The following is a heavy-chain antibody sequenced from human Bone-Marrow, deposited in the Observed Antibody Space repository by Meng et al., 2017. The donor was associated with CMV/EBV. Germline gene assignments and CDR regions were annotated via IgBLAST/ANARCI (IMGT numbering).Heavy chain of an antibody. Sequence: GESLKISCAASGFTFSSYSMNWVRQAPGKGLEWVSSISSSSSYIYYADSVKGRFTISRDNAKNSLYLQMNSLRAEDTAVYYCARDPFEGYCSGGSCPGWYFDLWGRGTRVTVSS. V-gene: IGHV3-21*01. D-gene: IGHD2-15*01. CDR2: ISSSSSYI. J-gene: IGHJ2*01. CDR1: GFTFSSYS. CDR3: ARDPFEGYCSGGSCPGWYFDL.